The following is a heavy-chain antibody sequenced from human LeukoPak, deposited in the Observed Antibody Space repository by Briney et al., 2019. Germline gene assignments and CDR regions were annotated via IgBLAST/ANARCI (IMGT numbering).Heavy chain of an antibody. V-gene: IGHV3-23*01. CDR3: ARAYDSSGYYIDY. D-gene: IGHD3-22*01. J-gene: IGHJ4*02. CDR1: GFTFSSYA. Sequence: PGGSLRLSCAASGFTFSSYAMSWVRQAPGKGLEWVSAISGSGGSTYYADSVKGRFTISRDNAKNSLYLQMNSLRAEDTAVYYCARAYDSSGYYIDYWGQGTLVTVSS. CDR2: ISGSGGST.